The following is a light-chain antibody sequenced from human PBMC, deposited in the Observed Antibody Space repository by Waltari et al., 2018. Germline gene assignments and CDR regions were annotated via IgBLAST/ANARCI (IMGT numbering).Light chain of an antibody. CDR3: QVWDRSTDHSI. V-gene: IGLV3-21*03. Sequence: SYVLTQPPSVSVAPGKSAKITCGGNDIGSKSVHWYQQKPGQVPVLVVHDDSGRPSGIPERFSGSNSGNTATLTITRVEVGDEADYYCQVWDRSTDHSIFGGGTELTVL. J-gene: IGLJ2*01. CDR1: DIGSKS. CDR2: DDS.